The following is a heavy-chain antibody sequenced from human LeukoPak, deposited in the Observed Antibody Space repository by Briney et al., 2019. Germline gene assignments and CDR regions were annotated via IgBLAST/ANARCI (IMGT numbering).Heavy chain of an antibody. CDR2: IWYDGSNK. CDR1: GLTFSSYG. CDR3: ARDQQWLRNGYYYYGMDV. V-gene: IGHV3-33*01. D-gene: IGHD6-19*01. J-gene: IGHJ6*02. Sequence: PGGSLRLSCAASGLTFSSYGMHWVRQAPGKGLEWVAVIWYDGSNKYYADSVKGRFTISRDNSKNTLYLQMNSLRAEDTAVYYCARDQQWLRNGYYYYGMDVWGQGTTVTVSS.